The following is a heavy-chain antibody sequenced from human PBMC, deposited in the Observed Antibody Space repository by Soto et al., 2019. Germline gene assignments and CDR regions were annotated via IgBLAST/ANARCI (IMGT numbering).Heavy chain of an antibody. V-gene: IGHV5-51*01. CDR3: ARLDRGRSSRYYYGMDV. D-gene: IGHD2-2*03. CDR2: IYPGDSDT. Sequence: GESLKISCKGSGYSFTSYWIGWVRQMPGKGLEWMGIIYPGDSDTRYSPSFQGQVTISADKSISTAYLQWSSLKASDTAMYYCARLDRGRSSRYYYGMDVWGQGTTVTVSS. CDR1: GYSFTSYW. J-gene: IGHJ6*02.